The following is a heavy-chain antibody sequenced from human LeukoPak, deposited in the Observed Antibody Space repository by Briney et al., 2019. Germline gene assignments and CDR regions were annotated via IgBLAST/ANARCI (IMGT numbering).Heavy chain of an antibody. V-gene: IGHV1-8*01. CDR3: AAALVSWDMVVVVAATRRWNWFDP. Sequence: ASVTVSRKAAAYTFTVNGNYWIRQANGPGLERMGWMNPNSGNTGYAQKFQSRVTITTNESTNTAHKEQISMRAEDKTVYYCAAALVSWDMVVVVAATRRWNWFDPWGQGTLVTVSS. D-gene: IGHD2-15*01. CDR1: AYTFTVNG. J-gene: IGHJ5*02. CDR2: MNPNSGNT.